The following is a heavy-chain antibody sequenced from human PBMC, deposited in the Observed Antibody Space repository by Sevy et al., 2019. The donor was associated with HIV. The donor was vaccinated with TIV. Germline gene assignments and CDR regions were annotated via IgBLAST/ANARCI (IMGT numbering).Heavy chain of an antibody. Sequence: ASVKVSCKVSGYSLTQLSMHWVRQAPGKGLEWMGSFDPEDDKRIYAQKFQGRGTMTEDTSTDTAYMELSSLRSEDTAVYYCATTKDYYENSGDPFDYWGQGTLVTVSS. V-gene: IGHV1-24*01. CDR1: GYSLTQLS. CDR2: FDPEDDKR. CDR3: ATTKDYYENSGDPFDY. D-gene: IGHD3-22*01. J-gene: IGHJ4*02.